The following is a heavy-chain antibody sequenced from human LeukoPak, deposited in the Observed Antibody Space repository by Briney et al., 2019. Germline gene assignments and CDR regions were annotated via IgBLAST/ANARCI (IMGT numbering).Heavy chain of an antibody. Sequence: PGGSLRLSCAASGFTFDDYAMHWVRQAPGKGLEWVSGISWNSGSIGYADSVKGRFTISRDNAKNSLYLQMNSLRAEDTALYYCAQEPIFGVVTGAFDIWGQGTMVTVSS. CDR2: ISWNSGSI. D-gene: IGHD3-3*01. CDR1: GFTFDDYA. J-gene: IGHJ3*02. V-gene: IGHV3-9*01. CDR3: AQEPIFGVVTGAFDI.